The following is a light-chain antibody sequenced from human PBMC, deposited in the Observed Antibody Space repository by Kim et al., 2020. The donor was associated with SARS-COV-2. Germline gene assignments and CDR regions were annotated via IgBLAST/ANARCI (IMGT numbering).Light chain of an antibody. J-gene: IGKJ2*01. CDR1: QSVSSSY. CDR3: QKYGSSPYI. CDR2: GAS. V-gene: IGKV3-20*01. Sequence: EIVLTQSPGTLSLSPGERATLSCRASQSVSSSYLAWYQQKPGQAPRLLIYGASSRATGIPDRFSGSGSGTDFTLTISRLEPEDFAVYYCQKYGSSPYIFGQGTKLEI.